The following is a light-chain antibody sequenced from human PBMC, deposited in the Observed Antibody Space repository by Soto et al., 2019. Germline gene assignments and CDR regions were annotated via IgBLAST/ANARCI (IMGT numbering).Light chain of an antibody. CDR1: QGISSY. V-gene: IGKV1-8*01. CDR3: QQYYSYPIT. Sequence: IQMTQSPSTLSASVGDRVTVTCRASQGISSYLAWYQQKPGKAPKLLIYAASTLQSGVPSRFSGSGSGTDFTLTISCLQSEDFATYYCQQYYSYPITFGPGIKVDIX. CDR2: AAS. J-gene: IGKJ3*01.